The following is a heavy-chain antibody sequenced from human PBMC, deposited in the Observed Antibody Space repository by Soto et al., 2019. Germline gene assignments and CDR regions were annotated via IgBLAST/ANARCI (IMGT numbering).Heavy chain of an antibody. CDR3: ARRGDTLPSFYFGMDV. CDR2: IQNSGSL. V-gene: IGHV4-31*03. Sequence: QVQLQESGPGLVRPSQILSLNCTVSGGSMTSGGYYWNWIRHPPGMGLAWIGFIQNSGSLYYNPCLRSSLLISLDTSMNQFSLRLSSVPVADSAVYYCARRGDTLPSFYFGMDVWGQGTTVTVSS. D-gene: IGHD2-21*02. J-gene: IGHJ6*02. CDR1: GGSMTSGGYY.